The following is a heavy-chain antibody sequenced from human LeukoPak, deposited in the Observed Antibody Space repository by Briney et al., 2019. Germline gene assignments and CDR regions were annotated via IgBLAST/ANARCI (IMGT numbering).Heavy chain of an antibody. Sequence: GGSLRLSFAASGFTFSSYSMNWVRQAPGKGLEWVSYISSSSTIYYADSVKGRFTISRDNAKNSLYLQMNSLRAEDTALYYCAKDSGWGYYYGMDVWGQGTTVTVS. J-gene: IGHJ6*02. V-gene: IGHV3-48*04. CDR2: ISSSSTI. D-gene: IGHD3-22*01. CDR1: GFTFSSYS. CDR3: AKDSGWGYYYGMDV.